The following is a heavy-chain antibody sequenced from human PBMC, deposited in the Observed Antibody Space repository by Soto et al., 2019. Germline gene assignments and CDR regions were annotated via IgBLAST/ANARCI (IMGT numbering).Heavy chain of an antibody. CDR1: GFAFANYE. J-gene: IGHJ5*01. CDR3: ARLSGDGFWKSYSPYNLFES. Sequence: GGSLRLSCAASGFAFANYEMHWVRQAPGKGLDWVAYINGGGDVKYYADSAEGRFTISRDNAKNALFLQMDNLRAEDTAIYYCARLSGDGFWKSYSPYNLFESWGQGALVTVSS. CDR2: INGGGDVK. V-gene: IGHV3-48*03. D-gene: IGHD3-3*01.